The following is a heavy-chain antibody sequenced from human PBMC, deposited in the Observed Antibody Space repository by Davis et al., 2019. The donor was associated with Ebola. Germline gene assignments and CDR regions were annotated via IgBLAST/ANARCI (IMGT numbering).Heavy chain of an antibody. CDR3: ARETTVTTFGYYGMDV. Sequence: SETLSLTCTVSGGSISSSSYYWGWIRQPPGKGLEWIGSIYYSGSTNYNPSLKSRVTISVDKSKDQFSLKLSSVTAADTAVYYCARETTVTTFGYYGMDVWGQGTTVTVSS. J-gene: IGHJ6*02. CDR1: GGSISSSSYY. CDR2: IYYSGST. V-gene: IGHV4-39*07. D-gene: IGHD4-17*01.